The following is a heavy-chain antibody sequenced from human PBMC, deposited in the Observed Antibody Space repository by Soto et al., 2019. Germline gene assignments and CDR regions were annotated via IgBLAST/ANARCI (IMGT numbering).Heavy chain of an antibody. CDR3: ARDFLGLRYFDWLYYYYGMDV. CDR2: ISSSSSYI. V-gene: IGHV3-21*01. Sequence: LRPSCAASGFTFSSYSMNWVRQAPGKGLEWVSSISSSSSYIYYADSVKGRFTISRDNAKNSLYLQMNSLRAEDTAVYYCARDFLGLRYFDWLYYYYGMDVWGQGTTVTVSS. CDR1: GFTFSSYS. D-gene: IGHD3-9*01. J-gene: IGHJ6*02.